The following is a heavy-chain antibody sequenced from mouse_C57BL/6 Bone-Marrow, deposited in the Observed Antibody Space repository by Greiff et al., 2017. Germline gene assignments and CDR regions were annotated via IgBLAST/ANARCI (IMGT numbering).Heavy chain of an antibody. D-gene: IGHD3-2*02. CDR3: ARQLRLSFAY. J-gene: IGHJ3*01. V-gene: IGHV14-2*01. Sequence: EVQLQQSGAELVKPGASVKLSCTASGFNIQDYYMHWVKQRTEQGLEWIGRIDPEDGDTKYAPKFQGKATITADTSSNTAYLHLSSLTSEDTAVYYCARQLRLSFAYWGQGTLVTVSA. CDR2: IDPEDGDT. CDR1: GFNIQDYY.